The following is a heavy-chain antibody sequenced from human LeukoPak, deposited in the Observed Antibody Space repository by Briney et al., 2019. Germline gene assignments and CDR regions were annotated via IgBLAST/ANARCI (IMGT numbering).Heavy chain of an antibody. CDR3: ATFVKGGWDYFDY. V-gene: IGHV1-24*01. Sequence: GASVKVSCKVSGYTLTELSMHWVRQAPGKGLEWMGGFDPEDGETIYAQKFQGRVTMTEDTSTDTAYMELSSPRSEDTAVYYCATFVKGGWDYFDYWGQGTLVTVSS. D-gene: IGHD2/OR15-2a*01. CDR1: GYTLTELS. J-gene: IGHJ4*02. CDR2: FDPEDGET.